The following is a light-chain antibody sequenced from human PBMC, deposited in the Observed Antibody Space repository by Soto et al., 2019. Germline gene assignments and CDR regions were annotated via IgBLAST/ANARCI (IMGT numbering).Light chain of an antibody. CDR3: QHYDSLPPIT. CDR1: QDISGY. Sequence: DIQVTQSPSSLSASVGDRVTITCQASQDISGYLAWYQHKPGRAPKLLIYGASTLEVGAPSRFSGSGSATDFTSPISSLQPADIVTYYCQHYDSLPPITFGQGTRLEIK. CDR2: GAS. V-gene: IGKV1-33*01. J-gene: IGKJ5*01.